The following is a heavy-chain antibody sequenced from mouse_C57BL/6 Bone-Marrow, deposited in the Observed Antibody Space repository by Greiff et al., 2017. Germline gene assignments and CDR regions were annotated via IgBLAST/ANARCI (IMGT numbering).Heavy chain of an antibody. D-gene: IGHD2-3*01. CDR3: ARKNGWLLRDFDY. J-gene: IGHJ2*01. Sequence: EVKLMESGPGLVKPSQSLSLTCSVTGYSITSGYYWNWIRQFPGNKLEWMGYISYDGSNNYNPSLKNRISITRDTSKNQFFLKLNSVTTEDTATYYCARKNGWLLRDFDYWGQGTTLTVSS. V-gene: IGHV3-6*01. CDR1: GYSITSGYY. CDR2: ISYDGSN.